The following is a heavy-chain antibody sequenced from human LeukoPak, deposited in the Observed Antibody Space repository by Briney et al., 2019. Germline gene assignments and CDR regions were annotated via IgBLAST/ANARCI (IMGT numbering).Heavy chain of an antibody. Sequence: SETLFLTCTVSGGSISSSSYYWGWIRQPPGKGLEWIGSIYYSGSTYYNPSLKSRVTISVDTSKNQFSLKLSSVTAADTAVYYCARDLGYYDYVWGSYPDAFDIWGQGTMVTVSS. J-gene: IGHJ3*02. V-gene: IGHV4-39*07. CDR2: IYYSGST. CDR3: ARDLGYYDYVWGSYPDAFDI. CDR1: GGSISSSSYY. D-gene: IGHD3-16*02.